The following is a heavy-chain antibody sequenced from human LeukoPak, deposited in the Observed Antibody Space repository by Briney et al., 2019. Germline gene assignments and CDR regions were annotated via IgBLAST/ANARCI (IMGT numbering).Heavy chain of an antibody. D-gene: IGHD3-9*01. V-gene: IGHV3-21*06. CDR1: GFTLSNSD. Sequence: GGSLRLSCAASGFTLSNSDMNWVRQAPGRGPGWVSSFVTNADFIYYAGSVEGRFTISRDNSKNSLYLEMTNLRAEDTAVYYCARGKRVDLLTGYTFAFTSDAFDLWGHGTMVSVSS. CDR3: ARGKRVDLLTGYTFAFTSDAFDL. J-gene: IGHJ3*01. CDR2: FVTNADFI.